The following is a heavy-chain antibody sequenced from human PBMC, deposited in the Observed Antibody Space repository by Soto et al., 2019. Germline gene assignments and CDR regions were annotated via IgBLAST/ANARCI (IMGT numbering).Heavy chain of an antibody. CDR3: ARAYTGQLPRRGDYYYALDV. Sequence: QLVESGGGLTQAGGSLRLSYVGSGFFFNNYDMHWVRQVRGKGLEWVSAIGAADDPYYSVSVKGRFIVYRDNAQKSLYLQMNNLRAADTAVYFCARAYTGQLPRRGDYYYALDVWGRGTTVTVSS. V-gene: IGHV3-13*05. D-gene: IGHD2-2*01. J-gene: IGHJ6*02. CDR1: GFFFNNYD. CDR2: IGAADDP.